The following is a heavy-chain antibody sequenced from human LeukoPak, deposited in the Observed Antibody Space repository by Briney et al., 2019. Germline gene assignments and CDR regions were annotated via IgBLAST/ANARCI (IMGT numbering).Heavy chain of an antibody. CDR3: AEVVGFPGWFDP. V-gene: IGHV3-48*01. CDR1: GFTFSISG. J-gene: IGHJ5*02. D-gene: IGHD2-15*01. CDR2: ISSSSTTI. Sequence: GGSLRLSCAVSGFTFSISGMSWVRQAPGKGLEWVSYISSSSTTISYADSVERRFTISRDNAENSLYLQMNSLRAEDTAVYYCAEVVGFPGWFDPWGQGTLVTVSS.